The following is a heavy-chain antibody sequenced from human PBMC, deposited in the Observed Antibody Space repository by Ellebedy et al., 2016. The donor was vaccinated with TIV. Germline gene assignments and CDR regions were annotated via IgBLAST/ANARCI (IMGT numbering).Heavy chain of an antibody. CDR1: GFIFSDYY. J-gene: IGHJ5*02. V-gene: IGHV3-11*01. Sequence: GESLKISCAASGFIFSDYYMSWIRQAPGKGLEWVSYISNSGHTIYYADSVKGRFTISRDNAENSLYLQMISLRPEDTVLYYCARDARFIDQQHNWFDPWGQGTLVTVSS. D-gene: IGHD6-13*01. CDR3: ARDARFIDQQHNWFDP. CDR2: ISNSGHTI.